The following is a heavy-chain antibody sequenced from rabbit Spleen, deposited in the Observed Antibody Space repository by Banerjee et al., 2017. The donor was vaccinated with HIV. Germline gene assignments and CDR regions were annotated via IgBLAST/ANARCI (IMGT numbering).Heavy chain of an antibody. CDR2: IYVGSSDTT. CDR3: ARDAGSGDYIDVYFDL. V-gene: IGHV1S40*01. D-gene: IGHD8-1*01. Sequence: QSLEESGGDLVKPGASLALTCTASGFSFSSAYYMCWVRQAPGKGLEWIACIYVGSSDTTWYASWAQGRFTISKTSSTTVTLQMTRLTAADTATYFCARDAGSGDYIDVYFDLWGQGTLVTVS. J-gene: IGHJ4*01. CDR1: GFSFSSAYY.